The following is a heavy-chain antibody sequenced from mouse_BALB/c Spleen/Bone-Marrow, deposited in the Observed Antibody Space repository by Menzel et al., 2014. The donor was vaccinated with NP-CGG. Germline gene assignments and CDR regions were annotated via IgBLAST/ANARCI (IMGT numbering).Heavy chain of an antibody. V-gene: IGHV5-4*02. D-gene: IGHD2-1*01. CDR2: INDGGSYT. Sequence: DVQLVESGGGLVKPGGSLKLSCAVSGLTFSDYYMYWVRQNPEKRLEWVATINDGGSYTYYPDSVKGRFTISRDNAKNNLYLQMSSLKSEDTAMYYCARDGNFAMDYWGQGTSVTVSS. CDR1: GLTFSDYY. CDR3: ARDGNFAMDY. J-gene: IGHJ4*01.